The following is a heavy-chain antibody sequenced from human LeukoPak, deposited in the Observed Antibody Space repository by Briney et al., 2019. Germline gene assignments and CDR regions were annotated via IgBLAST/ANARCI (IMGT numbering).Heavy chain of an antibody. J-gene: IGHJ4*02. Sequence: GGSLRLSCAASGFTFSSYAMNWVRQAPGRGLEWVSYIGPSGTAIYYADSVKGQFTISRDNARNSLYLQMNSLRAEDTAVYYCARNYYDSSGYYTDYWGQGTLVTVSS. CDR2: IGPSGTAI. D-gene: IGHD3-22*01. CDR3: ARNYYDSSGYYTDY. V-gene: IGHV3-48*01. CDR1: GFTFSSYA.